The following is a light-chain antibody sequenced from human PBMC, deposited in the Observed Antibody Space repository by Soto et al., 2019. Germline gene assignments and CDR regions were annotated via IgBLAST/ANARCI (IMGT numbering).Light chain of an antibody. CDR1: SSDVGAYNY. CDR2: EVS. CDR3: SSYTSSSTLVI. V-gene: IGLV2-14*01. J-gene: IGLJ2*01. Sequence: QSALTQPASVSGSPGQSITISCTGTSSDVGAYNYVSWYQHHPGKAPKLIIYEVSNRPSGVSNRFSGSKSGNTASLTISGLQAEDAGDYYCSSYTSSSTLVIFGGGTKLTVL.